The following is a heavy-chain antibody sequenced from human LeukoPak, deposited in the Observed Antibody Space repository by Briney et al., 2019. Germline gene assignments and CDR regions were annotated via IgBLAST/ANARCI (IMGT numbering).Heavy chain of an antibody. CDR1: GGSISSYY. CDR3: ARQGYYYDSSGFDY. D-gene: IGHD3-22*01. V-gene: IGHV4-59*08. Sequence: PSETLSLTCTVSGGSISSYYWSWIRQPPGKGLEWIGYIYYSGSTNYNPSLKSRVTISVDTSKNQFSLKLNSVTAADTAVYYCARQGYYYDSSGFDYWGQGTLVTVSS. J-gene: IGHJ4*02. CDR2: IYYSGST.